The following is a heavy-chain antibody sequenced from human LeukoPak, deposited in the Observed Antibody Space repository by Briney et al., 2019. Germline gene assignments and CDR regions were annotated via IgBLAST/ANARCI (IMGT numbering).Heavy chain of an antibody. CDR3: ARGESRTKGFDY. CDR2: IYSGGST. D-gene: IGHD3-10*01. Sequence: GGSLSLSCAPSAFTLSRNYMSGARKATGGGGEWVSVIYSGGSTYYADSVKGRFTISRDNSKNTLYLQMNSLRAEDTAVYYCARGESRTKGFDYWGQGTLVTVSS. J-gene: IGHJ4*02. CDR1: AFTLSRNY. V-gene: IGHV3-53*01.